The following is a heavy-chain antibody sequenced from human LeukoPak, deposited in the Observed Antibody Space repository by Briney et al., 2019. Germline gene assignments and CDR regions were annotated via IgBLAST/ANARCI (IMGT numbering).Heavy chain of an antibody. J-gene: IGHJ4*02. CDR2: LYTSGST. D-gene: IGHD3-3*02. V-gene: IGHV4-4*07. Sequence: SETLSLTCTVSGGSITDYHWIWIRQPAGKGLEWIGRLYTSGSTNYNPSLKSRVTMSVDTSKNQFSLKLSSVTAADTAVYYCARGRAFFDWGQGTLVTVSS. CDR3: ARGRAFFD. CDR1: GGSITDYH.